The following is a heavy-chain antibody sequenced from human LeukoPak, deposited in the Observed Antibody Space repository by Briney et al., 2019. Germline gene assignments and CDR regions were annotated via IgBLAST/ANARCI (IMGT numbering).Heavy chain of an antibody. CDR2: IFHTGST. CDR1: GDSFSSFH. J-gene: IGHJ2*01. V-gene: IGHV4-59*01. CDR3: AKVPGRYLDFLWYFDL. Sequence: SETLSLTCSVSGDSFSSFHWHWIRQPPAKGLEWRGNIFHTGSTNYNPSLERRVTMSVDTSKNQFSLHLTSVTAADTAVYYCAKVPGRYLDFLWYFDLWGRGTLVTVSS. D-gene: IGHD3-9*01.